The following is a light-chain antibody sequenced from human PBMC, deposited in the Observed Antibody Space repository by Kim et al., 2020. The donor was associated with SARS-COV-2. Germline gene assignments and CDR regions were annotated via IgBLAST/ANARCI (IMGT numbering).Light chain of an antibody. CDR3: QSYDSSNQGV. CDR1: SGSIARNY. J-gene: IGLJ2*01. Sequence: KTVTIACPGSSGSIARNYVQWYQQRPGGAPPTVIYEDNQRPSGVPDRFSGSIDSSSNSASLTISGLKTEDEADFYCQSYDSSNQGVFGGGTKLTVL. V-gene: IGLV6-57*02. CDR2: EDN.